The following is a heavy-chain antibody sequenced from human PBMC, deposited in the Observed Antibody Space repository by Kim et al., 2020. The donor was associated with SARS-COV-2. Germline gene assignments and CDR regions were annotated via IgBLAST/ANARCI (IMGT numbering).Heavy chain of an antibody. CDR2: ISYDGSNK. V-gene: IGHV3-30*18. J-gene: IGHJ4*02. D-gene: IGHD3-3*01. CDR1: GFTFSSYG. Sequence: GGSLRLSCAASGFTFSSYGIHWVRQAPGKGLEWVAVISYDGSNKYYADSVKGRFTISRDNPKNTLYLQMNSLRAEDTAVYYCAKDSQPYTIFGVVMSRYFDYWGQGTLVTVSS. CDR3: AKDSQPYTIFGVVMSRYFDY.